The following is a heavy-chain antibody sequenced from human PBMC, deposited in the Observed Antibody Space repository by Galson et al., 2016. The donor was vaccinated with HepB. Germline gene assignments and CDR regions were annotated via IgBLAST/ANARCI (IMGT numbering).Heavy chain of an antibody. D-gene: IGHD3-10*01. CDR3: ARQGDGEGVGLDY. CDR2: ISYNGGAT. J-gene: IGHJ4*02. CDR1: GFTFDGYT. V-gene: IGHV3-64D*06. Sequence: SLRLSCAASGFTFDGYTMHWVRQAPGKGLEYVSAISYNGGATYYADAVRGRFTSSRDNSKNKVYLQMSSLGAEDTAVYYCARQGDGEGVGLDYWGQGTLVTVSS.